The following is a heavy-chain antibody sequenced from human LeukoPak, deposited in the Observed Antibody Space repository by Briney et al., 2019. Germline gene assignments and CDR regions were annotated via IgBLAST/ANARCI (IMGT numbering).Heavy chain of an antibody. J-gene: IGHJ6*03. CDR2: INTNTGNP. Sequence: ASVKVSCKASGYTFTSYAMNWVRQAPGQGLEWMGWINTNTGNPTYAQGFTGRFGFSLDTSVSTAYLQISSLKAEDTAVYYCARDHPTYYDILTGYSYYYYYYMDVWGKGTTVTVSS. D-gene: IGHD3-9*01. CDR1: GYTFTSYA. V-gene: IGHV7-4-1*02. CDR3: ARDHPTYYDILTGYSYYYYYYMDV.